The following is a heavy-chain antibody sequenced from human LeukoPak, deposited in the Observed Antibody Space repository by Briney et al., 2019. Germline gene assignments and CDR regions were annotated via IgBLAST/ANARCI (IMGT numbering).Heavy chain of an antibody. Sequence: GESLKISCKGSGYSFTSYWIGWVRQMPGKGLEWMGIIYPGDSDTRYSPSFQGQVTISADKSISTAYLQWSSLKASDTAMYHCARSLGYCSGGSCYSSWFDPWGQGTLVTVSS. CDR3: ARSLGYCSGGSCYSSWFDP. CDR2: IYPGDSDT. V-gene: IGHV5-51*01. D-gene: IGHD2-15*01. J-gene: IGHJ5*02. CDR1: GYSFTSYW.